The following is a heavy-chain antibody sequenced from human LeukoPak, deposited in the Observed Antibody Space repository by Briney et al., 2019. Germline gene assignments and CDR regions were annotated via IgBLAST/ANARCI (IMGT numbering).Heavy chain of an antibody. Sequence: SEGLSLTCSVTGGSINSYYWSWIRQPQGKGLEWIGYISHSGSTDSNPSLKSRVTISLDTSKNQFSLKLTSVTAADTAVYYCAAMRYGRDYYYGMDVWGQGTTVTVSS. CDR1: GGSINSYY. CDR3: AAMRYGRDYYYGMDV. V-gene: IGHV4-59*01. CDR2: ISHSGST. J-gene: IGHJ6*02. D-gene: IGHD1-14*01.